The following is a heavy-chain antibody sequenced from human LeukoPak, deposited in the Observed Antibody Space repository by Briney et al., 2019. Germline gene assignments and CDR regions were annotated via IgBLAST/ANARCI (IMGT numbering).Heavy chain of an antibody. J-gene: IGHJ4*02. CDR2: INPNSGGT. CDR3: ARVSPYGDFDC. D-gene: IGHD4-17*01. V-gene: IGHV1-2*02. CDR1: GYTFTGYY. Sequence: ASVKVSCKASGYTFTGYYMHWVRQAPGQGLEWMGWINPNSGGTNYAQKFQGRVTMTRDTSISTAYMELTSLKSDDTAVYYCARVSPYGDFDCWGQGTLVTVSS.